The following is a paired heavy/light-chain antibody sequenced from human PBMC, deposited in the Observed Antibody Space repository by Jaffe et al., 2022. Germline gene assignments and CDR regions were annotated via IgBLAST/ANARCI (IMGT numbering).Heavy chain of an antibody. D-gene: IGHD2-8*01. V-gene: IGHV4-38-2*01. CDR1: DYSIGSGYS. Sequence: QVQLQESGPGLVKPSETLSLTCAVSDYSIGSGYSWGWIRQPPGKGLEWIGTIYHSGSTYCHPSLKSRVTISVDTSKNQFSLKLSSVTAADTAVYYCARQHGVNAPFDYWGQGTLVTVSS. CDR2: IYHSGST. J-gene: IGHJ4*02. CDR3: ARQHGVNAPFDY.
Light chain of an antibody. CDR2: WAS. J-gene: IGKJ4*01. CDR3: QQYYNSPLT. Sequence: DIVMTQSPDSLAVSLGERATINCKSSQSVLYSSNNKNYLAWYQQKPGQPPKLLIYWASTRESGVPDRFSGSGSGTDFTLTISSLQAEDVAVYYCQQYYNSPLTFGGGTKVEIK. V-gene: IGKV4-1*01. CDR1: QSVLYSSNNKNY.